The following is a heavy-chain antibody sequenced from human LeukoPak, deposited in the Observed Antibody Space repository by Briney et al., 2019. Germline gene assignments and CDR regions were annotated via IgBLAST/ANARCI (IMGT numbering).Heavy chain of an antibody. J-gene: IGHJ1*01. D-gene: IGHD3-22*01. V-gene: IGHV3-74*01. Sequence: GGSLRLSCAASGFTFSSYWMHWVRQAPGEGLVWVSRIKSDGSTRYADSVKGRFTVSRDNAKNTVSLQMNSLRAEDTGVYYCARAPSEIGGYYPEYFRHWGQGTLVIVSS. CDR1: GFTFSSYW. CDR3: ARAPSEIGGYYPEYFRH. CDR2: IKSDGST.